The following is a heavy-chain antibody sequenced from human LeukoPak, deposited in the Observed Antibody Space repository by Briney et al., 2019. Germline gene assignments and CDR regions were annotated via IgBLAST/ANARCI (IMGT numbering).Heavy chain of an antibody. J-gene: IGHJ4*02. CDR2: INPNTADT. CDR1: GYTFTGHY. D-gene: IGHD3-10*01. CDR3: ASVVGGICIDY. Sequence: ASVKVSCKASGYTFTGHYMHWVRQAPGQGLEWVGWINPNTADTKYAQKFQDRVTMTRDTSISTAYMELSRLRSDDTAVYYCASVVGGICIDYWCQGTLVTVSS. V-gene: IGHV1-2*02.